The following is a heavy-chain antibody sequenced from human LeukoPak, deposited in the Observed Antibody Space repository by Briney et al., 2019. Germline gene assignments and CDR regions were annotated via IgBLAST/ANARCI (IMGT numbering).Heavy chain of an antibody. CDR1: GYTFTGYY. Sequence: ASVKVSCKASGYTFTGYYMHWVRQAPGQGLEWMGWINPNSGGTNYAQKFQGRGTMTRDTSISTAYMELSRLRSDDTAVYYCARVGSSWTRKLWFDPWGQGTLVTVSS. J-gene: IGHJ5*02. CDR2: INPNSGGT. CDR3: ARVGSSWTRKLWFDP. D-gene: IGHD6-13*01. V-gene: IGHV1-2*02.